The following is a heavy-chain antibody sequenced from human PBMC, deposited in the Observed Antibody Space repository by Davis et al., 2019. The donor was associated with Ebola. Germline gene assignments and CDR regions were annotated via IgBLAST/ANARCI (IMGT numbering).Heavy chain of an antibody. CDR2: IYHSGST. J-gene: IGHJ6*02. V-gene: IGHV4-4*02. Sequence: MPSETLSLTCAVSGGSISSSNWRSWVRQPPGKGLEWIGEIYHSGSTNYNPSLKSRVTISVDKSKNQFSLKLSSVTAADTAVYYCARTNPRIAVAGTNYYYGMDVWGQGTTVTVSS. D-gene: IGHD6-19*01. CDR3: ARTNPRIAVAGTNYYYGMDV. CDR1: GGSISSSNW.